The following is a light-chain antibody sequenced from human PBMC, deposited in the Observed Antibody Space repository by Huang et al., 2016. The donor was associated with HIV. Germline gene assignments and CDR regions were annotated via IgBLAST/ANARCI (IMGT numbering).Light chain of an antibody. CDR1: QSISSY. V-gene: IGKV1-39*01. Sequence: DIQMTQSPSSLSASIGDRVTITCRASQSISSYLNWYQQKPGKAPKLLLYAASTLQSGVPSRFSGSESGTDFTLIISSLQPEDCATYYCQQSYSTPYTFGQGTKLEIK. CDR3: QQSYSTPYT. J-gene: IGKJ2*01. CDR2: AAS.